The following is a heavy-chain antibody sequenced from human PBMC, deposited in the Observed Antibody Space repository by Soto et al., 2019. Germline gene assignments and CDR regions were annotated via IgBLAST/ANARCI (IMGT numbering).Heavy chain of an antibody. J-gene: IGHJ4*02. V-gene: IGHV3-11*06. D-gene: IGHD1-26*01. CDR3: VREIDWYSNSSGFDN. CDR2: SSNSGSFT. CDR1: GFTFRYHY. Sequence: PEGSLSLSCASAGFTFRYHYMILIRPAPGKGLEWIGYSSNSGSFTRYADPVKGRFTIFSDNSKKMLYLQMNRLRAEERAIYYCVREIDWYSNSSGFDNWGQGSLGTV.